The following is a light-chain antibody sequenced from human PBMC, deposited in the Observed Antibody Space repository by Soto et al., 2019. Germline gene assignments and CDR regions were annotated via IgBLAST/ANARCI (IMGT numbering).Light chain of an antibody. J-gene: IGLJ3*02. V-gene: IGLV1-44*01. CDR3: EAWDDSLNGRGV. CDR2: SNN. CDR1: SSKIGSNT. Sequence: QSVLTQPPSASVTPGQRVTISCSGSSSKIGSNTVNWYQQLPGTAPKLLIYSNNQRPSGVPDRFSGSKSGTSASLAISGLQSEDESDYYCEAWDDSLNGRGVFGGGTKVTVL.